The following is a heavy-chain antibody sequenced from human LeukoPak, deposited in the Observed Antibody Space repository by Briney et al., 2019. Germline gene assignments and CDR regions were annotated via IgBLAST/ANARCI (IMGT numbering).Heavy chain of an antibody. D-gene: IGHD3-22*01. CDR2: INPNSGGT. CDR1: GYTFTGYY. CDR3: ATPPRYYCDSSGYPRY. Sequence: ASVKVSCKASGYTFTGYYIHWVRQAPGQGLEWVGWINPNSGGTNYAQKFQGRVTMTRDTSISTAYMELSRVRSDDTAVYYCATPPRYYCDSSGYPRYWGQGTLVTVSS. V-gene: IGHV1-2*02. J-gene: IGHJ4*02.